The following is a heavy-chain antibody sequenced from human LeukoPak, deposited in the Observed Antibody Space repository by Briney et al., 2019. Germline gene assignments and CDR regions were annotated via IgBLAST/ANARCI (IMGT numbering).Heavy chain of an antibody. D-gene: IGHD3-9*01. J-gene: IGHJ4*02. Sequence: PGGSLRLSCAASGFTFSSYAMSWVRQAPGKGLEWVSAISGSGGSTYYADSVKGRFTISRDNSKNMLYLQMNSLRAEDTAVYYCASLLYYDILTGVDYWGQGTLVTVSS. CDR1: GFTFSSYA. CDR3: ASLLYYDILTGVDY. CDR2: ISGSGGST. V-gene: IGHV3-23*01.